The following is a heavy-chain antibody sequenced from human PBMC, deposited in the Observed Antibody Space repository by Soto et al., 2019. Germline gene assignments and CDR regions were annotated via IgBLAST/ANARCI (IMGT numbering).Heavy chain of an antibody. CDR2: IYYSGST. D-gene: IGHD4-17*01. V-gene: IGHV4-39*01. Sequence: QLQLQESGPGLVKPSETLSLTCTVSGGSISSSSYYWGWIRQPPGKGLEWIGSIYYSGSTYYNPSLKSRVTISVDTSKNQFSLKLSSVTAADTAVYYCASSFSTVTMDYWGQGTLVTVSS. J-gene: IGHJ4*02. CDR3: ASSFSTVTMDY. CDR1: GGSISSSSYY.